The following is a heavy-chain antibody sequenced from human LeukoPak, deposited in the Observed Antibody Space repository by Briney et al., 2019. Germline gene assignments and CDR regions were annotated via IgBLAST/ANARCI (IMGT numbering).Heavy chain of an antibody. CDR2: ISHRGRT. CDR1: GGSLSDYY. Sequence: SETLSLTCAVYGGSLSDYYWSWIRQSPGKGLEWIGEISHRGRTYYNLSLKSRVTISIDTSKNQFSLKVNSVSAADTAVYYCARVSGITMIVVVNSDAFDIWGQGTMVTVSS. J-gene: IGHJ3*02. CDR3: ARVSGITMIVVVNSDAFDI. V-gene: IGHV4-34*01. D-gene: IGHD3-22*01.